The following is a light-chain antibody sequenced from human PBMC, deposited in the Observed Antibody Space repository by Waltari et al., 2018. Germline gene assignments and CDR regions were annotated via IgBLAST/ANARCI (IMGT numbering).Light chain of an antibody. J-gene: IGKJ3*01. CDR2: LAS. Sequence: DIVITQSPDFLAVSMGERATINCKSSKSILYSANNKSYLSWYQQKPVQSPKLLIYLASTRESGVPERFSGSGSGTDFTLTISRLQAEDVAVYYCHQYSDTSFTFGPGTKVEIK. CDR1: KSILYSANNKSY. V-gene: IGKV4-1*01. CDR3: HQYSDTSFT.